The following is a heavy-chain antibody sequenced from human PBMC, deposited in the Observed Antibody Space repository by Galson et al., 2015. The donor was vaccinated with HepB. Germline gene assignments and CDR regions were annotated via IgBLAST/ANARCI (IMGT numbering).Heavy chain of an antibody. Sequence: SLRLSCAVSGFSFRDYHMGWIRQAPGQGLEWTSYIGSSESNTYYADSAKGRFTISRDNAKNSLYLEMNSLRVEDTAVYFCARDPRSRGSSCTRYHGTDVWGQGTTVTVS. CDR3: ARDPRSRGSSCTRYHGTDV. V-gene: IGHV3-11*01. D-gene: IGHD3-16*01. J-gene: IGHJ6*02. CDR1: GFSFRDYH. CDR2: IGSSESNT.